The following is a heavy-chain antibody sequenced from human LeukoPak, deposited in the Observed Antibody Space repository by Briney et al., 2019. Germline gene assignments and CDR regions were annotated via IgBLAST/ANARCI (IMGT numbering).Heavy chain of an antibody. Sequence: SETLSLTCTVSGGSISSSYWSWIRQPPGKGLEWIGYIYYSGSTSYNPSLKSRVTISADTSKNQFSLKLNSVTAADTAVYYCARQGPLTTAVTTRTNPFDYWGQGTLVTVSS. V-gene: IGHV4-59*08. CDR2: IYYSGST. J-gene: IGHJ4*02. D-gene: IGHD4-11*01. CDR3: ARQGPLTTAVTTRTNPFDY. CDR1: GGSISSSY.